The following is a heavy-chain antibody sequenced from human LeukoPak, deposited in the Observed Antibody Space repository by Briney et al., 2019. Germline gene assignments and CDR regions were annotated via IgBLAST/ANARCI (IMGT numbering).Heavy chain of an antibody. CDR2: ISSSSGYI. CDR3: ARDYYDLVDY. V-gene: IGHV3-21*01. J-gene: IGHJ4*02. CDR1: GFTFSSYS. D-gene: IGHD3-3*01. Sequence: GGSLRLSCAASGFTFSSYSMNWVRQAPGKGLEWVSSISSSSGYIYYADSVKGRFTISRDNAKNSLCLQMNSLRAEDTAVYYCARDYYDLVDYWGQGTLVTVSS.